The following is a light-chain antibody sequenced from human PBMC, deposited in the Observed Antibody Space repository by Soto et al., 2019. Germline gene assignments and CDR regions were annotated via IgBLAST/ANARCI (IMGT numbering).Light chain of an antibody. V-gene: IGKV3-20*01. CDR2: GAT. J-gene: IGKJ1*01. Sequence: EIVLTQSPGTLSLSPGERATLSCRASQSVSSSYLGWYQKQPGHAHRLLIYGATSTATGIPDRFSGSVSGTDLTLTISILEPEDFEVYDCQHYGSSSWTFGQGTKVEIK. CDR1: QSVSSSY. CDR3: QHYGSSSWT.